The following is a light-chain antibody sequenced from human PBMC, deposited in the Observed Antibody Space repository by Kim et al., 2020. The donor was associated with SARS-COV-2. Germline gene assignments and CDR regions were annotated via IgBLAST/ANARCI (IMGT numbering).Light chain of an antibody. Sequence: PAPLSLSPGARATLSCRASQSISSSLAWYQQRPGQAPRLLIYDASNRATGIPARFSGSGSGTDFTLIISGLEPEDFAVYWPPKVTFGGGTKVDIK. J-gene: IGKJ4*01. V-gene: IGKV3-11*01. CDR3: PKVT. CDR1: QSISSS. CDR2: DAS.